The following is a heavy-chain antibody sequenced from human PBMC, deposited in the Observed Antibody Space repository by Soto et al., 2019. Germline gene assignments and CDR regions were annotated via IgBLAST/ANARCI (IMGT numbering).Heavy chain of an antibody. V-gene: IGHV1-69*01. CDR2: IFPIFGTA. D-gene: IGHD2-15*01. CDR3: ARVGTPYCSGGSCYRWFDP. Sequence: QVQLVQSGAEVKKPGSSVKVSCKASGGTFSSYTITWVRQAPGQGLEWMGGIFPIFGTANYAQKFQGRVTITADESTSTAYMELSSLRSEETAVYYCARVGTPYCSGGSCYRWFDPWGQGTLVTVSS. CDR1: GGTFSSYT. J-gene: IGHJ5*02.